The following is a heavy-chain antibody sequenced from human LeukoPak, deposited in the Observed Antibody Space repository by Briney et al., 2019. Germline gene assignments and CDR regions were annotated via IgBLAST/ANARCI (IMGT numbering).Heavy chain of an antibody. CDR2: ISGSGTST. J-gene: IGHJ4*02. CDR3: ARATVGLDY. V-gene: IGHV3-23*01. CDR1: GFTFSNYA. D-gene: IGHD2-15*01. Sequence: PGGSLRLSCAASGFTFSNYAMSWVRQAPGKGLEWVSAISGSGTSTYYADSVKGRFTISRDNSKNTLYLQMNSLRAEDTAVYYCARATVGLDYWGQGTLVTVSS.